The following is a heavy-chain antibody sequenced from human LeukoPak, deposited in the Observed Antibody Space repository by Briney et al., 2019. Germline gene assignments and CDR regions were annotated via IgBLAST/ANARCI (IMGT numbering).Heavy chain of an antibody. Sequence: PGGSLRLSCAASGFTFSSYEMNWVRQAPGKGLEWVSYISSSGSTIYYADSVKGRFTISRDNAKNSLYLQMNSLRAEDTAVYYCARDDHTMVRGVNGYYYYCYMDVWGKGTTVTISS. J-gene: IGHJ6*03. D-gene: IGHD3-10*01. V-gene: IGHV3-48*03. CDR3: ARDDHTMVRGVNGYYYYCYMDV. CDR2: ISSSGSTI. CDR1: GFTFSSYE.